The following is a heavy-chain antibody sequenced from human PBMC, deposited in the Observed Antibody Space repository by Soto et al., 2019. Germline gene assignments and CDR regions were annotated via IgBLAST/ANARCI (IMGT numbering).Heavy chain of an antibody. CDR2: ISASGGST. CDR3: ANDNYYDSSGHFYFDY. V-gene: IGHV3-23*01. CDR1: GFTFSSYA. J-gene: IGHJ4*02. D-gene: IGHD3-22*01. Sequence: GGSLRLSCAASGFTFSSYAMSWVRQAPGKGLEWVSAISASGGSTYYADSVKGRFTISRDNSKNTLYLQMNSLRAEDTAVYYCANDNYYDSSGHFYFDYWGQGTLVTVSS.